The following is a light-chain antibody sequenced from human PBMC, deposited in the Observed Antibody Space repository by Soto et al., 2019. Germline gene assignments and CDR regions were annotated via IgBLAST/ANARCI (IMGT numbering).Light chain of an antibody. CDR2: DVS. V-gene: IGLV2-14*03. Sequence: QSALTQPASVSGSPGQSITISCTGTSRDVGGYDYVTWYQPHPGKAPKLMIYDVSNRPSGVSNRFSGSKSGNTASLTISGLQPEDEADYYCSSYTTSNTRQIVFGTGTKVT. CDR3: SSYTTSNTRQIV. J-gene: IGLJ1*01. CDR1: SRDVGGYDY.